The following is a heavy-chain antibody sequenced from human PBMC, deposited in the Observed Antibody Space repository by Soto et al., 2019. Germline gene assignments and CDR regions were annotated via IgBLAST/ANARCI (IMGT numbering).Heavy chain of an antibody. V-gene: IGHV4-59*01. Sequence: QVQLQESGPGLVKPSETLSLTCTVSGGSISSYYWSWIRQPPGKGLEWIGYIYYSGSTNYNPSLKSRVTISVDTSKNQFSRKLSSVTAADTAVYYCARAAATTYYYYYYMDVWGKGTTVTVSS. CDR2: IYYSGST. CDR3: ARAAATTYYYYYYMDV. CDR1: GGSISSYY. J-gene: IGHJ6*03. D-gene: IGHD5-12*01.